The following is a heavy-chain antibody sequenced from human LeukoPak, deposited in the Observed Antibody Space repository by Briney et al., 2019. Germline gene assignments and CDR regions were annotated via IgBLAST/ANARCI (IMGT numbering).Heavy chain of an antibody. CDR3: AKDLSSGWYPYYFDF. CDR1: GXTFSNYA. J-gene: IGHJ4*02. V-gene: IGHV3-23*01. Sequence: GGSLRLSCAASGXTFSNYAMNWVRQAPGKGLEWVSAISGSGAATFNADSVKGRFTISRDNSKNTLYLQMNSLRAEDTAVYYCAKDLSSGWYPYYFDFWGRGTLVTVSS. D-gene: IGHD6-19*01. CDR2: ISGSGAAT.